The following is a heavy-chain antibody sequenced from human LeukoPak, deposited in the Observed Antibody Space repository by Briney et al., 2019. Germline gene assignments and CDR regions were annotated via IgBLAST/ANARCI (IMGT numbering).Heavy chain of an antibody. Sequence: PGGSLRLSCAASGFTFSSYWMSWVRQAPGKGLEWVANIKQDGSEKYYVDSVKGRFTISRDNSKNSLYLQMNSLRTEDTALYYCAKDLGYSSGIDYWGQGTLVTVSS. V-gene: IGHV3-7*03. CDR1: GFTFSSYW. CDR3: AKDLGYSSGIDY. D-gene: IGHD6-19*01. J-gene: IGHJ4*02. CDR2: IKQDGSEK.